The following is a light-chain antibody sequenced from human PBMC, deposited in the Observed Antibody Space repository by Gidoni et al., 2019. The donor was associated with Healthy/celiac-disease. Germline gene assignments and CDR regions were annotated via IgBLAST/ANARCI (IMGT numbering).Light chain of an antibody. CDR2: DVS. V-gene: IGLV2-14*03. Sequence: QSALPQPASVSASPGQSFTISCTGTSSDVGGYNYVSWYQQHPGKAPKLMIYDVSNRPSGVSNRFSGSKSGNTASLTISGLQAEDEADYYCSSYTSSSTLEVVFGGGTKLTVL. J-gene: IGLJ2*01. CDR1: SSDVGGYNY. CDR3: SSYTSSSTLEVV.